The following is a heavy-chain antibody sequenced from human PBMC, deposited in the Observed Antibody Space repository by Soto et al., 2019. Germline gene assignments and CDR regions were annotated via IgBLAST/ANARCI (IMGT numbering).Heavy chain of an antibody. CDR3: ARSQRDILTGYYRSPYYFDY. V-gene: IGHV3-13*01. CDR2: IGTAGDT. J-gene: IGHJ4*02. D-gene: IGHD3-9*01. Sequence: GGSLRLSCAASGFTFSSYDMHWVRQATGKGLEWVSAIGTAGDTYYPGSVKGRFTISRENAKNSLYLQMNSLRAGDTAVYYCARSQRDILTGYYRSPYYFDYWGQGTLVTVSS. CDR1: GFTFSSYD.